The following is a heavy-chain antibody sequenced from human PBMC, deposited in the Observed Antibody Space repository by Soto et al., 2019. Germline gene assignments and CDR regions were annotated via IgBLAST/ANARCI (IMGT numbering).Heavy chain of an antibody. CDR1: GYTFTSYA. V-gene: IGHV1-8*01. Sequence: QVQLVQSRAEVKKPGASVKVSCKASGYTFTSYAINWVRLATGHGLEWLGWMNPNSGNTGYAQKFQGRVNMTMNTSIRTAYMALGSRRSEYTAVYYCACGLWFGGDLDYWGQGTLVNVSS. CDR3: ACGLWFGGDLDY. CDR2: MNPNSGNT. D-gene: IGHD3-10*01. J-gene: IGHJ4*02.